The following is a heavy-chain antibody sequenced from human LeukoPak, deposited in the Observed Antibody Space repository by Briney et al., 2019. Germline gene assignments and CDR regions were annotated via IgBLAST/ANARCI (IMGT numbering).Heavy chain of an antibody. Sequence: AGGSLRLTCVLSGIPFVDAWMSWVRQAPGKGLEWIGRITKDGTTDYAAPVKGRFTISRDNSKDTFYLLMNSLKIEDTAVYYCTWMTTVLTVDFWGRGTLVTVSS. CDR1: GIPFVDAW. J-gene: IGHJ4*02. V-gene: IGHV3-15*01. CDR3: TWMTTVLTVDF. D-gene: IGHD4-17*01. CDR2: ITKDGTT.